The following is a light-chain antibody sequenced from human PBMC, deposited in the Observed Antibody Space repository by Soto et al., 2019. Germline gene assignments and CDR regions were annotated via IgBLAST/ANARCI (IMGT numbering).Light chain of an antibody. CDR2: GAS. V-gene: IGKV3-20*01. CDR3: QQYGSLWT. J-gene: IGKJ1*01. Sequence: EIVLTQSPGTLSLSPGESATLSCRASQSVRSTYLAWYQQKPGQAPRLLIYGASSRATGIPDRFGGSGSGTEFTLTISRLEPEDSAVYYCQQYGSLWTFGQGTKVEIK. CDR1: QSVRSTY.